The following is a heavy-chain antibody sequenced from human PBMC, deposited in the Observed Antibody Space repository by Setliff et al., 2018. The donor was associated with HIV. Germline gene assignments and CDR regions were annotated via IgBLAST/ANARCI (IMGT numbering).Heavy chain of an antibody. D-gene: IGHD5-12*01. J-gene: IGHJ6*02. Sequence: SETLSLTCKVSGAPISSYYWNWIRQPPGKGLEWIGYIYHSGYTNYKPSLKSRVTISLDTSKNQSSLNLRSVTAADTAVYYCARGDGYRGNDAYYDTGMDVWGQGITVTVSS. CDR2: IYHSGYT. CDR3: ARGDGYRGNDAYYDTGMDV. CDR1: GAPISSYY. V-gene: IGHV4-59*01.